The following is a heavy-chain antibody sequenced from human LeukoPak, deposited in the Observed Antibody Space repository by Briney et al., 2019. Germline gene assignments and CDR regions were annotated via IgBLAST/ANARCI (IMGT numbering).Heavy chain of an antibody. Sequence: GGSLRLSCAASAFTFSDYSMNWVRQAPGKGLEWISYIDTSSSTMYYADSVMGRFTISRDNAKESLYLQMNSLSDEDTAVYYCAKEDDSWGPNNLDLWGQGTMVTVSS. CDR3: AKEDDSWGPNNLDL. V-gene: IGHV3-48*02. CDR1: AFTFSDYS. CDR2: IDTSSSTM. J-gene: IGHJ3*01. D-gene: IGHD7-27*01.